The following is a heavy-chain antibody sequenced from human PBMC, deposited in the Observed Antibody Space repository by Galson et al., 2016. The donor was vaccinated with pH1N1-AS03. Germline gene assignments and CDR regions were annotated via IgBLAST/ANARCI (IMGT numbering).Heavy chain of an antibody. V-gene: IGHV7-4-1*01. CDR3: ARGHMSLSGFWYS. CDR2: LTTSTRDP. D-gene: IGHD3-9*01. Sequence: SVKVSCKASGYTFTSHRIIWVRQAPGQGLECIGWLTTSTRDPTYAQGFTGRFAFSLDTSVSTAYLQIDSLKADDTAVYYCARGHMSLSGFWYSWGQGTLVT. J-gene: IGHJ4*02. CDR1: GYTFTSHR.